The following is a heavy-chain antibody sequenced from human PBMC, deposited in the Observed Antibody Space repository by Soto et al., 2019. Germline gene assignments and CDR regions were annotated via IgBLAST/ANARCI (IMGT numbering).Heavy chain of an antibody. CDR1: AFILSIFG. CDR3: VRDLLGSGGHFGY. D-gene: IGHD7-27*01. Sequence: PWLTLRLSCLPAAFILSIFGTHWVRQAPGKGREWVANIWYDGSNIYYADSVKGRFTISRDNSRNTLYLQMSSLRAEDTAVYHCVRDLLGSGGHFGYWRQ. J-gene: IGHJ4*02. V-gene: IGHV3-33*01. CDR2: IWYDGSNI.